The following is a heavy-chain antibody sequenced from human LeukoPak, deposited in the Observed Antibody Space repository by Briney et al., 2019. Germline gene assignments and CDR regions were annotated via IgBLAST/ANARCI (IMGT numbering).Heavy chain of an antibody. CDR2: IRFDGSNI. V-gene: IGHV3-33*01. CDR3: VRDGVGATTYFGYFDH. CDR1: GISFSAHG. D-gene: IGHD1-26*01. Sequence: PGGSLRLSCAASGISFSAHGMHWVRQAPGKGLEWVAIIRFDGSNIHYADSVKGRFTISRVNSKNTLYLQMNSLRAEDTAVYYCVRDGVGATTYFGYFDHWGQGNLVTVSS. J-gene: IGHJ4*02.